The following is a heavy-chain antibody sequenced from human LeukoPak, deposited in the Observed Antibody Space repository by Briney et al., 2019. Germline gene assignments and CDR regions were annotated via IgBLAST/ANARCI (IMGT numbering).Heavy chain of an antibody. CDR3: AREGPYYDLWSGYGDDYYYYYMDV. CDR1: GGTFSSYA. CDR2: IIPILGIA. J-gene: IGHJ6*03. D-gene: IGHD3-3*01. V-gene: IGHV1-69*04. Sequence: GASVKVSCKASGGTFSSYAISWVRQAPGQGLEWMGRIIPILGIANYAQKFQGRVTITADKSTSTAYMELSSLRSEDTAVYYCAREGPYYDLWSGYGDDYYYYYMDVWGKGTTVTVSS.